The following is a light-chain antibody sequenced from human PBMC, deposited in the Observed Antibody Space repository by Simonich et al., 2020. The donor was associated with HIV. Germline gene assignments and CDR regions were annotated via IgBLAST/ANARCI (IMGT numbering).Light chain of an antibody. V-gene: IGKV1-5*03. CDR2: NAS. J-gene: IGKJ1*01. Sequence: DIQMTQSPSTLAASVGNRVTITCLASQSISSWLAWFQQKPGKDPKLLIYNASSLESRVPSRFSGSGSVTEFTLTISSLQPDDFATYYCQQYNSYPWTFGQGTKVEIK. CDR1: QSISSW. CDR3: QQYNSYPWT.